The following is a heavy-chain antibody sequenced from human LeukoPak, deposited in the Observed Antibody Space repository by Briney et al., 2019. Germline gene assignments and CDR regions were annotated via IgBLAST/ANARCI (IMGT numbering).Heavy chain of an antibody. Sequence: ASVKVSCKASGYTFTGYYMHWARQAPGQGLEWMGWINPNSGGTNYAQKFQGRVTMTRDTSISTAYMELSRLRSDDTAVYYCAREGYSNYVANWFDPWGQGTLVTVSS. J-gene: IGHJ5*02. CDR2: INPNSGGT. D-gene: IGHD4-11*01. CDR3: AREGYSNYVANWFDP. CDR1: GYTFTGYY. V-gene: IGHV1-2*02.